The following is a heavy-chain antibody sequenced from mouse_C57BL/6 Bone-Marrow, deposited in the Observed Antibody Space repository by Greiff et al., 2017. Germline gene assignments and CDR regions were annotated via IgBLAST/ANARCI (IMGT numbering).Heavy chain of an antibody. CDR3: ARTYYPYFDY. CDR1: GFTFSDYG. CDR2: ISSGSSTI. Sequence: EVKLVESGGGLVKPGGSLKLSCAASGFTFSDYGMHWVRQAPEKRLEWVAYISSGSSTIYYADTVKGRVTISRDNAKNTLFLQMTSLRSEDTAMXYCARTYYPYFDYWGQGTTLTVSS. J-gene: IGHJ2*01. D-gene: IGHD2-10*01. V-gene: IGHV5-17*01.